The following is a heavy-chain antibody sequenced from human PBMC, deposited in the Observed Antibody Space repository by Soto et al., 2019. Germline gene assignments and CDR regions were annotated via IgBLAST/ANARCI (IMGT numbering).Heavy chain of an antibody. CDR1: GGSISSSNW. CDR3: ARTDYYYSSAYFDY. V-gene: IGHV4-4*02. Sequence: QVQLQESGPGLVKPSGTLSLTCAVSGGSISSSNWWSWVRQPPGKGLEWIGEIFHTGSTSYNPSLKSRVTISVDKSKNLFSLNLSSVTAADTAVYYCARTDYYYSSAYFDYWGRGTLVTVSS. J-gene: IGHJ4*02. CDR2: IFHTGST. D-gene: IGHD3-22*01.